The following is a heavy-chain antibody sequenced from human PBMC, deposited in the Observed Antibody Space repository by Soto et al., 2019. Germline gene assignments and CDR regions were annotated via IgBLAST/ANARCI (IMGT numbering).Heavy chain of an antibody. Sequence: SETLSLTCAVYGGSFSGYYWSWIRQPPGKXLEWIGEINHSGSTNYNPSLKSRVTISVDTSKNQFSLKLSSVTAADTAVYYCARGPTLGYCTNGVCYTFDPWGQGTLVTVYS. V-gene: IGHV4-34*01. CDR2: INHSGST. D-gene: IGHD2-8*01. J-gene: IGHJ5*02. CDR1: GGSFSGYY. CDR3: ARGPTLGYCTNGVCYTFDP.